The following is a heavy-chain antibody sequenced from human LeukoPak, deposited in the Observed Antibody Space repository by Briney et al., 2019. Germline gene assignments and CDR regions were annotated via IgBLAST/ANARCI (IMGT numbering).Heavy chain of an antibody. D-gene: IGHD5-24*01. Sequence: GGSLRLSCAASGFTFSSYAIHWVRQAPGKGLEWVTVISYDGSNKYYADSVKGRFTISRDNSKNTLYLQMNSLRADDTAVFYCARGVRWLQLYLDYWGQGTLVTFSS. V-gene: IGHV3-30*01. CDR3: ARGVRWLQLYLDY. CDR1: GFTFSSYA. CDR2: ISYDGSNK. J-gene: IGHJ4*02.